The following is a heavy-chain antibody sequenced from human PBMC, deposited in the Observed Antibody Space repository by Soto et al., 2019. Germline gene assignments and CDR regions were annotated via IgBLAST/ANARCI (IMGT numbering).Heavy chain of an antibody. J-gene: IGHJ4*02. CDR2: ISHSGST. Sequence: SDTLSLTCAVHGGSFTGYYWSWIRQPPGKGLEWIGEISHSGSTNYNPSLKSRVTISLDTSKNQFSLNRTSVTAAEPAFYYCTRVPMMYEGAGTYGYFDSWGQGTLVTVPS. D-gene: IGHD3-10*01. CDR3: TRVPMMYEGAGTYGYFDS. CDR1: GGSFTGYY. V-gene: IGHV4-34*01.